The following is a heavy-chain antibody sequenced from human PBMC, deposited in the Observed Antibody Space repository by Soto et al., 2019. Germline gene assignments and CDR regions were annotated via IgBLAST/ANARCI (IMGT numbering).Heavy chain of an antibody. Sequence: ASVKVSCKASGYTFTNNDVTWVRQATGQGLEWMGWMNPGSGDTGYAQKFQGRVTMTRNISIATAYMELSSLRSEDTAIYYCARMASFGSLNWFDPWGQGTLVTSPQ. CDR2: MNPGSGDT. CDR1: GYTFTNND. D-gene: IGHD5-18*01. CDR3: ARMASFGSLNWFDP. J-gene: IGHJ5*02. V-gene: IGHV1-8*01.